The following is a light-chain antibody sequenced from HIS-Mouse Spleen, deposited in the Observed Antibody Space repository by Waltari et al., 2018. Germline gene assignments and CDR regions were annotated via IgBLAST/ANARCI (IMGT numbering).Light chain of an antibody. CDR3: QQYDNLPVT. CDR1: QDISTY. Sequence: DIQMTQSPSSLSASVGDRVTITCQASQDISTYLNWYQQKPGKAPKLLIYDASNLETGVPSRFSGSGSGTDFTFTISSLQPEDIATYYCQQYDNLPVTFGPGTKVDIK. V-gene: IGKV1-33*01. J-gene: IGKJ3*01. CDR2: DAS.